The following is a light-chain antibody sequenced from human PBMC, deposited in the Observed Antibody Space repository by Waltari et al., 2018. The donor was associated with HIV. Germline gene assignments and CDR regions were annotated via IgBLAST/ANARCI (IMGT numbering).Light chain of an antibody. J-gene: IGLJ2*01. CDR2: EVT. V-gene: IGLV2-11*01. CDR3: CSYAGNYRV. Sequence: QSALTQPRSVSGSPGQSVTISCTGTSGDIGFYAYFSWFQQHPGKAPKLIIYEVTKRPSGVPDRFSGSKSGNTATLTITGLQAEDEADYYCCSYAGNYRVFGGGTKLTVL. CDR1: SGDIGFYAY.